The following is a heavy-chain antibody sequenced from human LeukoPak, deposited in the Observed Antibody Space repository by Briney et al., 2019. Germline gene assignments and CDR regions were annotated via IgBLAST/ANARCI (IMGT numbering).Heavy chain of an antibody. CDR3: AREFTRWFDP. J-gene: IGHJ5*02. Sequence: SETLSLTCTVSVGSISTDYWSWIRQPPGKGLEWIGSIYYSGSTYYNPSLKSRVTISVDTSKNQFSLKLSSVTAADTAVYYCAREFTRWFDPWGQGTLVTVSS. CDR2: IYYSGST. CDR1: VGSISTDY. V-gene: IGHV4-39*07.